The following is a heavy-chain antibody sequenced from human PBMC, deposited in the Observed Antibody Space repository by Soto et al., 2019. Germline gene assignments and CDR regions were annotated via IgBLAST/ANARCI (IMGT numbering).Heavy chain of an antibody. CDR3: ARARILNYYGSGSYSYPTPQYGMDV. D-gene: IGHD3-10*01. Sequence: GASVKVSCKASGYTFTSYDINCVRQATGQGLEWMGWMNPNSGNTGYAQKFQGRVTMTRNTSISTAYMELSSLRSEDTAVYYCARARILNYYGSGSYSYPTPQYGMDVWGQGTTVTVS. V-gene: IGHV1-8*01. CDR1: GYTFTSYD. J-gene: IGHJ6*02. CDR2: MNPNSGNT.